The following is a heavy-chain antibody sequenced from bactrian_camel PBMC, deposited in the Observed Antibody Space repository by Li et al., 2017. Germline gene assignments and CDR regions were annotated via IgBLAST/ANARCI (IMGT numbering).Heavy chain of an antibody. J-gene: IGHJ4*01. D-gene: IGHD5*01. CDR3: AASRYGYCYPIFAFEYNY. Sequence: VQLVESGGGSVQAGGSLRLSCAASGYTDSTNCVAWFRQVPGKEREWVATLETNGTTNYADSVKGRFTFSRDNDKNTLYLQMNCLKPEDTAMYYCAASRYGYCYPIFAFEYNYWGQGTQVTVS. CDR2: LETNGTT. V-gene: IGHV3S53*01. CDR1: GYTDSTNC.